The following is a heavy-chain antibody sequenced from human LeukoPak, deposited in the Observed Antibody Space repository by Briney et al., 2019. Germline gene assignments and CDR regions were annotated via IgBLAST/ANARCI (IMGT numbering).Heavy chain of an antibody. CDR3: ARVKGRLSWFDP. J-gene: IGHJ5*02. V-gene: IGHV4-38-2*02. Sequence: SETLSLTCTVSGYSISSGYYWGWIRQPPGKGLEGIGSIYHSGTTYYNPSLTSRVTISVDTSKNQFSLKLSSVTAADPAVYYCARVKGRLSWFDPWGQGTLFTVSS. CDR2: IYHSGTT. CDR1: GYSISSGYY.